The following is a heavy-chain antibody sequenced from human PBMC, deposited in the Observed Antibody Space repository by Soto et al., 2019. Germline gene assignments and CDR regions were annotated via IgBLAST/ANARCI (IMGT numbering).Heavy chain of an antibody. CDR3: ARRDLGAGYCSGGSCYQLRNWFDP. CDR2: IYYSGST. Sequence: PSETLSLTCTVSGGSISSYYWSWIRQPPGKGLEWIGYIYYSGSTNYNPSLKSRVTISVDTSKNQFSLKLSSVTAADTAVYYCARRDLGAGYCSGGSCYQLRNWFDPWGQGTLVNDSS. V-gene: IGHV4-59*08. J-gene: IGHJ5*02. D-gene: IGHD2-15*01. CDR1: GGSISSYY.